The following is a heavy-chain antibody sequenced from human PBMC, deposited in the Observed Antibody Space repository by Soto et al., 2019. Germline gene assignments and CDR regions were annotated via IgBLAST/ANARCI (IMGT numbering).Heavy chain of an antibody. Sequence: GGSLRLSCAASGFIFRDAWISWVRQAPGKGLEWIGRVKSKSEGGTTNYAALVKGRFTVSRDDSINTVSLQMDSLKMEDTAVYFCVAGSPFEYWGQGTLVTVSS. CDR2: VKSKSEGGTT. V-gene: IGHV3-15*05. CDR3: VAGSPFEY. J-gene: IGHJ4*02. CDR1: GFIFRDAW. D-gene: IGHD2-21*01.